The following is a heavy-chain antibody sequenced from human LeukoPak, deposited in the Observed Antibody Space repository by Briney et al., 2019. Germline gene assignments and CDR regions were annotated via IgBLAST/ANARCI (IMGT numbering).Heavy chain of an antibody. D-gene: IGHD6-13*01. CDR3: ARVRGSSWSTYYFDY. CDR2: MNTNNSGR. CDR1: GYTGTCYY. V-gene: IGHV1-2*02. Sequence: GASVKVSCKAAGYTGTCYYKHWGWQGQAQGLGWMGRMNTNNSGRNNAKKFQGRVTMTRDTSISTAYMELSRLRSDDTAVYYCARVRGSSWSTYYFDYWGQGTLVTVSS. J-gene: IGHJ4*02.